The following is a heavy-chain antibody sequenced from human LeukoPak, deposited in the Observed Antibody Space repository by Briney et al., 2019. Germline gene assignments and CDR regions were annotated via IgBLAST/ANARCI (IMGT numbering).Heavy chain of an antibody. CDR2: ISGSGGST. Sequence: GGSLRLSCAASGFTFSSYAMSWVRQAPGKGLEWVSAISGSGGSTYYADSVKGRFTISRDNSKNTLYLQMNSLRAEDAAVYYCAKDIGRIWDILTGWPIAAFDYWGQGTLVTVSS. V-gene: IGHV3-23*01. CDR3: AKDIGRIWDILTGWPIAAFDY. CDR1: GFTFSSYA. D-gene: IGHD3-9*01. J-gene: IGHJ4*02.